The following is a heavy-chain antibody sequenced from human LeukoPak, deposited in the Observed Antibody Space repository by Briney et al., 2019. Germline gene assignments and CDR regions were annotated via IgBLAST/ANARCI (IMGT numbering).Heavy chain of an antibody. J-gene: IGHJ4*02. V-gene: IGHV3-23*01. Sequence: GGSLRLSCAASGFTFSSYEMNWVRQAPGKGLEWVSDISGSGGSTYYADSVKGRFTISRDNSKNTLYLQMNSLRAEDTAVYYCARETLAVAGFDYWGQGTLVTVSS. CDR2: ISGSGGST. CDR1: GFTFSSYE. D-gene: IGHD6-19*01. CDR3: ARETLAVAGFDY.